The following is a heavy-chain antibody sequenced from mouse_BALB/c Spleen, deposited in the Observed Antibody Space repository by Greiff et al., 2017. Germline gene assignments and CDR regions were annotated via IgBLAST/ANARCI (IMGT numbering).Heavy chain of an antibody. J-gene: IGHJ1*01. CDR2: IYPSDSYT. Sequence: VQLQQPGAELVRPGASVKLSCKASGYTFTSYWINWVKQRPGQGLEWIGNIYPSDSYTNYNQKFKDKATLTVDKSSSTAYMQLSSPTSEDSAVYYCTRSNYGNGGYFDVWGAGTTVTVSS. V-gene: IGHV1-69*02. D-gene: IGHD2-1*01. CDR3: TRSNYGNGGYFDV. CDR1: GYTFTSYW.